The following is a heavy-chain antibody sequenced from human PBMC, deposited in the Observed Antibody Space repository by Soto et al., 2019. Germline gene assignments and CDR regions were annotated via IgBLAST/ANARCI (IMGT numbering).Heavy chain of an antibody. D-gene: IGHD3-3*01. CDR1: GYTFTNYA. J-gene: IGHJ6*02. V-gene: IGHV1-3*01. CDR3: ASGYDCCGGMAV. CDR2: INAGNGNT. Sequence: ASVKVSCKASGYTFTNYAMHWVRQAPGQRLEWMGWINAGNGNTKYSQKFQGRVTITRDTSASTTYMELSSLRFEDTAMYYCASGYDCCGGMAVWGQGTTVTVSS.